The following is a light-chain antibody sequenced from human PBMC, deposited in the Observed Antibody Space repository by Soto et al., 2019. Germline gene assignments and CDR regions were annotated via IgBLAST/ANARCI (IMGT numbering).Light chain of an antibody. CDR1: QSVGTN. CDR3: QQYYYWPPYT. CDR2: GAS. J-gene: IGKJ2*01. V-gene: IGKV3-15*01. Sequence: EIVMTQSPATLSVSPGERATLSCGASQSVGTNLVWYQHKPGQAPRPLIYGASIRATGIPARFSASGSGTEFTLTTSSLQSEDSAVYFCQQYYYWPPYTFGQGTKVDIK.